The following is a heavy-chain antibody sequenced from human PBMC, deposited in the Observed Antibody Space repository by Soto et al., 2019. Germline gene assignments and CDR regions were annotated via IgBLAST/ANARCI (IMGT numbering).Heavy chain of an antibody. Sequence: QVQLVESGGGVVQPGRSLRLSCAASGFTFSSYGMHWVRQAPGKGLEWVAVISYDGSNKYYADSVKGRFTISRDNSKNTLYLQMNSLRAEDTAVYYCARDGPDYPPNSLLDYWGQGPLVTVSS. CDR1: GFTFSSYG. CDR3: ARDGPDYPPNSLLDY. CDR2: ISYDGSNK. D-gene: IGHD4-17*01. V-gene: IGHV3-30*03. J-gene: IGHJ4*02.